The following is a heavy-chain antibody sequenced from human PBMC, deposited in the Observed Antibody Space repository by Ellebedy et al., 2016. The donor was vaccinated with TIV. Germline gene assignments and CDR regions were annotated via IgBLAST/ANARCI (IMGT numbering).Heavy chain of an antibody. Sequence: SETLSLTCTVSGGSISSYYWSWIRQPPGKGLEWIGYIYYSGSTNYNPSLKSRVTISVDTSKNQFSLKLSSVTAADTAVYYCARLSSWYVDWFDPWGQGTLVTVSS. J-gene: IGHJ5*02. CDR3: ARLSSWYVDWFDP. V-gene: IGHV4-59*08. D-gene: IGHD6-13*01. CDR1: GGSISSYY. CDR2: IYYSGST.